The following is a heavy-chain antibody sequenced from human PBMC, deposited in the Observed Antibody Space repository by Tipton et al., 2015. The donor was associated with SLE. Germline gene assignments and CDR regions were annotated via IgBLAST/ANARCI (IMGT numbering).Heavy chain of an antibody. CDR3: ARDPPPPYYYGMDV. Sequence: TLSLTCTVSGGSISSSSYYWGWIRQPPGKGLEWIGSIYYSGSTYYNPSLKSRVTISVDTSKNQVSLKLSSVTAADTAVYYCARDPPPPYYYGMDVWGQGTTVTVSS. V-gene: IGHV4-39*02. J-gene: IGHJ6*02. CDR2: IYYSGST. CDR1: GGSISSSSYY.